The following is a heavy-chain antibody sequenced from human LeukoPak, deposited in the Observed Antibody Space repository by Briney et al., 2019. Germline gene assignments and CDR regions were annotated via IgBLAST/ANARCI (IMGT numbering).Heavy chain of an antibody. CDR3: AKGGKWDVTPFDY. CDR2: ISGGGGST. Sequence: GGSLRLSCAASGFTFTSYSMNWARQAPGKGLEWVSTISGGGGSTYYADSVKGRFTISRDNSKNTLYLQVNSLRAEDTAVYYCAKGGKWDVTPFDYWGQGTLVAVSS. CDR1: GFTFTSYS. D-gene: IGHD1-26*01. J-gene: IGHJ4*02. V-gene: IGHV3-23*01.